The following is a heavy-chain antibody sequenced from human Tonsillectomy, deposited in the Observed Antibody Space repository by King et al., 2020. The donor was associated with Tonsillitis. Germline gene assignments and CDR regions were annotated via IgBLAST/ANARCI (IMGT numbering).Heavy chain of an antibody. CDR3: VRQGASRGVIDS. Sequence: QLVQSGAEVKKPGVTLRISCTGSGFIFTTSWIAWVRHMPGKGLDWMGIIYPGDSDTRYSPSFQGRITISADKSITTAYLQWSSLKASDTAMYYCVRQGASRGVIDSWGQGTLVTVSS. CDR2: IYPGDSDT. CDR1: GFIFTTSW. V-gene: IGHV5-51*01. J-gene: IGHJ4*02. D-gene: IGHD2-2*01.